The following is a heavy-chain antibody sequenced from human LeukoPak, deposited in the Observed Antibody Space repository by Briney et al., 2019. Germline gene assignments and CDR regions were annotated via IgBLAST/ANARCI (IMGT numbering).Heavy chain of an antibody. CDR1: GGTFSSYA. V-gene: IGHV1-69*05. D-gene: IGHD5-24*01. J-gene: IGHJ4*02. CDR3: ARDLEAGYNGRFNY. Sequence: SVKVSCKASGGTFSSYAISWVLQAPGQGLEWMGGIIPIFGTANYAQKFQGRVTITTDESTSTAYMELSSLRSEDTAVYYCARDLEAGYNGRFNYWGQGTLVTVSS. CDR2: IIPIFGTA.